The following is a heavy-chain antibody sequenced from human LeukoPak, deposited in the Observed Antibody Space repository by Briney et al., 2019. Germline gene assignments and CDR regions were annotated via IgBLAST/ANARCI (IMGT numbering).Heavy chain of an antibody. CDR3: ARGLTFGGVIPRGY. Sequence: GGSLRLFCAASGFTFSSYEMNGVRQAPGKGLEWVSYISSSGSTIYYADSVKGRFTISRDNAKNSLYLQMNSLRAEDTAVYYCARGLTFGGVIPRGYWGQGTLVTVSS. D-gene: IGHD3-16*02. CDR2: ISSSGSTI. J-gene: IGHJ4*02. V-gene: IGHV3-48*03. CDR1: GFTFSSYE.